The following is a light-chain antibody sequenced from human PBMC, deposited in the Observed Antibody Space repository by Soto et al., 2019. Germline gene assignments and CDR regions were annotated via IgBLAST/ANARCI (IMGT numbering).Light chain of an antibody. V-gene: IGKV3-15*01. Sequence: EIVMTQSPATLSVSPGEGATLSCRASQNIRSNLAWYQQKPGQSPRLLIHGASTRATGISARFSGSGSGTEFTLTISSLQPEDFAIYYCQQYRNWLTFGGGTEVEIK. CDR1: QNIRSN. CDR3: QQYRNWLT. J-gene: IGKJ4*01. CDR2: GAS.